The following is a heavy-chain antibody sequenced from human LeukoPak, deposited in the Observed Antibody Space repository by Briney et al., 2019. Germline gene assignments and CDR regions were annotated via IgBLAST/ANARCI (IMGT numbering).Heavy chain of an antibody. CDR3: AREARRTGRIGWFDP. CDR2: INPNSGGT. CDR1: GYTFTGYY. J-gene: IGHJ5*02. D-gene: IGHD2-8*02. Sequence: ASVKVSCKASGYTFTGYYMHWVRQAPGQGLERMGWINPNSGGTNYAQKFQGRVTMTRDTSISTAYMELSRLRSDDTAVYYCAREARRTGRIGWFDPWGQGTLVTVSS. V-gene: IGHV1-2*02.